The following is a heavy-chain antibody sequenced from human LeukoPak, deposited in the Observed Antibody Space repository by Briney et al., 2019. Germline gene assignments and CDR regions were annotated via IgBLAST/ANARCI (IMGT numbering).Heavy chain of an antibody. CDR1: GYRFSSYW. Sequence: NTGESLKISCKGSGYRFSSYWIGWVRQMPGKGLEWMGIIYPADSDTRYSPSFQGQVTISADKSISTAYLQWNSLKASDTAMYYCAKGYYYMDVWGKGTTVTVSS. CDR3: AKGYYYMDV. J-gene: IGHJ6*03. CDR2: IYPADSDT. V-gene: IGHV5-51*01.